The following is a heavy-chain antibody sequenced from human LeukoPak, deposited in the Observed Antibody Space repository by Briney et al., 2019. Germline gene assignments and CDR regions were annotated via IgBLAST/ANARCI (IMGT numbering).Heavy chain of an antibody. D-gene: IGHD2-2*01. J-gene: IGHJ4*02. V-gene: IGHV3-7*03. CDR1: GFTFEKYW. Sequence: PGGSLRLSCVASGFTFEKYWMSWVRQAPGKGLEWVANIKLDGREKNYVDSVKGRCTISRDNAKNSLYLQMNPLRIEETAVFYRARDQYHTSSRRGNFDSWGQGTLVIVSS. CDR2: IKLDGREK. CDR3: ARDQYHTSSRRGNFDS.